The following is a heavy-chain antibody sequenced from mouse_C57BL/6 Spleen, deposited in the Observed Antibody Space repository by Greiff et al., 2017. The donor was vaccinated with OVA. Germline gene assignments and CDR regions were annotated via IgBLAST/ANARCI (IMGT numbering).Heavy chain of an antibody. CDR2: IFPGSGST. Sequence: QVQLKESGPELVKPGASVKISCKASGYTFTDYYINWVKQRPGQGLEWIGWIFPGSGSTYYNEKFKGKATLTVDKSSSTAYMLLSSLTSEDSAVYFCARRAGTNYYAMDYWGQGTSVTVSS. V-gene: IGHV1-75*01. D-gene: IGHD3-1*01. J-gene: IGHJ4*01. CDR1: GYTFTDYY. CDR3: ARRAGTNYYAMDY.